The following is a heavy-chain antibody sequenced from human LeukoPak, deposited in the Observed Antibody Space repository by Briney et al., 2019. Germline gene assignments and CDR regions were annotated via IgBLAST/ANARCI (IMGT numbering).Heavy chain of an antibody. V-gene: IGHV3-23*01. D-gene: IGHD2-15*01. J-gene: IGHJ4*02. CDR1: GFTFSSYA. Sequence: PGGSLRLSCAASGFTFSSYAMSWVRQAPGKGLEWVSAISGSGGSTYYADSVKGRFTISRDNSKNTLYLQMNSLRAEDTAVYYCAKGDDIVVVVAALDYWGQGTLVTVSS. CDR3: AKGDDIVVVVAALDY. CDR2: ISGSGGST.